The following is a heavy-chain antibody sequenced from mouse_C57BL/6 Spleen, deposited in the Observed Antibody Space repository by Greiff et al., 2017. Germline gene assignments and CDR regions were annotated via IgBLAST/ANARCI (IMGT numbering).Heavy chain of an antibody. V-gene: IGHV1-50*01. CDR2: IDPSDSYT. J-gene: IGHJ2*01. CDR3: ARGEDGYYFDY. D-gene: IGHD2-3*01. Sequence: QVQLQQPGAELVKPGASVKLSCKASGYTFTSYWMQWVKQRPGQGLEWIGEIDPSDSYTNYSQKFKGKATLTVDTSSSTAYMQLSSLTSEDSAVYYCARGEDGYYFDYWGQGTTLTVSS. CDR1: GYTFTSYW.